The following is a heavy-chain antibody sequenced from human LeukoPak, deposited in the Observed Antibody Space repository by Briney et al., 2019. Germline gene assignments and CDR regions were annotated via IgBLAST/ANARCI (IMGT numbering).Heavy chain of an antibody. Sequence: ASVKVSCKASGYTFTGYYMHWVRQAPGQGLEWMGWINPNSGGTNYAQKFQGRVTMTRDTSISAACMELSRLRSDDTAVYYCARRGSGRFGELPYWGQGTLVTVSS. CDR2: INPNSGGT. CDR3: ARRGSGRFGELPY. J-gene: IGHJ4*02. CDR1: GYTFTGYY. V-gene: IGHV1-2*02. D-gene: IGHD3-10*01.